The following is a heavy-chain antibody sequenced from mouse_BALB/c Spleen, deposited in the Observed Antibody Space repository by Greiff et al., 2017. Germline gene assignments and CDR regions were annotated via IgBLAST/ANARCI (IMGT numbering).Heavy chain of an antibody. Sequence: EVHLVESGPGLVKPSQSLSLTCTVTGYSITSDYAWNWIRQFPGNKLEWMGYISYSGSTSYNPSLKSRISITRDTSKNQFFLQLNSVTTEDTATYYCARRTTVVATYDYWGQGTTLTVSS. CDR1: GYSITSDYA. J-gene: IGHJ2*01. CDR3: ARRTTVVATYDY. V-gene: IGHV3-2*02. CDR2: ISYSGST. D-gene: IGHD1-1*01.